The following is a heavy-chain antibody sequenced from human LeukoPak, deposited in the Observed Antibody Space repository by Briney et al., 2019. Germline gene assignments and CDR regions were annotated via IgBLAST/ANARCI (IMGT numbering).Heavy chain of an antibody. J-gene: IGHJ4*01. V-gene: IGHV4-34*01. CDR1: GGSFSGYY. CDR2: INHSGST. Sequence: SETLSLTCAVYGGSFSGYYWSWIRQPPGKGLEWIGEINHSGSTNYNPSLKSRVTISVDTSKNQFSLKLSSVTAADTAVYYCASLRRGELYSLGYWGHGTLVTVSS. CDR3: ASLRRGELYSLGY. D-gene: IGHD3-16*01.